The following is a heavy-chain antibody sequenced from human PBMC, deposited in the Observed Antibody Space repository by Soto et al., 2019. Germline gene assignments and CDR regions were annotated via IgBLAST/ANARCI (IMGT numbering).Heavy chain of an antibody. Sequence: QVQLQQWGVGLLKPSETLSLTCAVYGGSFSGYYWSWIRQPPGKGLEWIGEISHNGVANYKMSLKSRVTMSVAASTNQFSLKLSSVTAADTAVYYCARSEALFFGHLSPYYYGMDVWGQGTTVTVSS. D-gene: IGHD3-10*01. J-gene: IGHJ6*02. CDR1: GGSFSGYY. CDR3: ARSEALFFGHLSPYYYGMDV. CDR2: ISHNGVA. V-gene: IGHV4-34*01.